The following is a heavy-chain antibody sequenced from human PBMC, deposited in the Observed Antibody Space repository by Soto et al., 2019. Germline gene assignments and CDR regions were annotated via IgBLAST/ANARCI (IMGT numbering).Heavy chain of an antibody. Sequence: GGSLRLSCSASGFTFSDYYMSWIRQAPGKGLEWISYIDSSGSIIYYADSVKGRFTISRDNAKNSLYLQMNSLRAEDTAVYYCARDLGYYDSSGYFDYWGQGTLVTAPQ. J-gene: IGHJ4*02. CDR2: IDSSGSII. D-gene: IGHD3-22*01. CDR3: ARDLGYYDSSGYFDY. CDR1: GFTFSDYY. V-gene: IGHV3-11*01.